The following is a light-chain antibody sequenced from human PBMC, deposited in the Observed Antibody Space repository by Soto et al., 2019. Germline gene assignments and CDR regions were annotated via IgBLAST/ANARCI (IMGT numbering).Light chain of an antibody. CDR3: QQANSFPPT. CDR2: SAS. Sequence: DIQMTQSPSSVSASVGDRVTITCRASQGTRSSLAWFQQKPGKAPKLLISSASSLHSGVPSRFSGSGSGTDFTLTINSLQPEDFATYYCQQANSFPPTFGGGTKVEIK. J-gene: IGKJ4*01. CDR1: QGTRSS. V-gene: IGKV1D-12*01.